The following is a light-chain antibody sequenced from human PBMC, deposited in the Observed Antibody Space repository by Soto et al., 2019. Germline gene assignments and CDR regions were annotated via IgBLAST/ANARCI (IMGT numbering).Light chain of an antibody. V-gene: IGLV2-14*02. CDR2: EVS. CDR3: SSYTRSSALL. Sequence: QSVLTQPASVSGSPGQSITISCTGTNSDVGTHNLVSWYQQHPGKAPKLIIYEVSNRPSGVSNRFSGSKSGDTASLTISGLQAEDEAEYYCSSYTRSSALLFGTGTKVTVL. J-gene: IGLJ1*01. CDR1: NSDVGTHNL.